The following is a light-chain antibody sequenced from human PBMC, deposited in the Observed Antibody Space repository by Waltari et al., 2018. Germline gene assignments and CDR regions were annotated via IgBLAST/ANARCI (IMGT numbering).Light chain of an antibody. CDR3: LSYAATVSFG. CDR1: SSDGGIYNF. V-gene: IGLV2-8*01. CDR2: KVS. Sequence: QSVLTQPPSASGSPGQSVTISCTGASSDGGIYNFVSWYQQHPGKPPKLIIYKVSERPSGVPDRFSGSKSGNTASLTISGLQAEDEADYYCLSYAATVSFGFGGGTKLTVL. J-gene: IGLJ2*01.